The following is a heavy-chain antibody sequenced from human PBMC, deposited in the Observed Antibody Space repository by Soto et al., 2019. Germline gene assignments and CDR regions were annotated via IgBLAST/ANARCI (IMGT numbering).Heavy chain of an antibody. CDR1: GYTFTNHY. D-gene: IGHD2-2*02. CDR2: INPSVGST. J-gene: IGHJ6*03. CDR3: ARGLRQPSAIGRFYYYYMDI. Sequence: QVQLVQSGGEVKKPGASVRISCRASGYTFTNHYIHWVRQAPGQGLEWMGIINPSVGSTSYARKFQGRGTMTRDTSTNSVYMDLSSLTSEDTAVYFCARGLRQPSAIGRFYYYYMDIWGTGTTVTVSS. V-gene: IGHV1-46*03.